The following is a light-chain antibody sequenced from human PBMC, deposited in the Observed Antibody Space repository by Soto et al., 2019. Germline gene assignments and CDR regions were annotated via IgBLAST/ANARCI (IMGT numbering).Light chain of an antibody. CDR2: GTS. V-gene: IGLV1-40*01. CDR1: ASNIGANYD. J-gene: IGLJ1*01. Sequence: QSVLTQPPSVSGAPGQRVTISCTGGASNIGANYDVHWYQQLPGTAPKLLIYGTSNRPSGVPDRFSGSKSGTSASLAITGLQADDEGDYYCQSYDSTLSARYVFGNGTKVTV. CDR3: QSYDSTLSARYV.